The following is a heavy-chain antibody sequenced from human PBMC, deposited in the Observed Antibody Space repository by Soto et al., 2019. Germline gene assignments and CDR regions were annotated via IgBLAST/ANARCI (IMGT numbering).Heavy chain of an antibody. CDR2: ISWDSSTI. Sequence: EVQLVESGGCLVQPGRSLRLSCAASGFTFDNCGMHWVRQAPGKGLEWVAGISWDSSTIGYADSVKGRFIISRDDAKNSLYLQMDSLRGEDTALYYCVQGRYPTMATPLDHWGQGTQVIVSS. J-gene: IGHJ4*02. CDR1: GFTFDNCG. V-gene: IGHV3-9*01. CDR3: VQGRYPTMATPLDH. D-gene: IGHD2-15*01.